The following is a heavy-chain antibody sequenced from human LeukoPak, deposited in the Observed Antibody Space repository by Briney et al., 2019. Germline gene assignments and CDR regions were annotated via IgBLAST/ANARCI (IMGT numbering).Heavy chain of an antibody. J-gene: IGHJ4*02. CDR2: IKSKTDGGTT. Sequence: GGVPRISCAAPWFTFPNFWMQGGRPGPGEGGGGVGRIKSKTDGGTTDYAAPVKGRFTISRDDSKNTLYLQMNSLKTEDTAVYYCTTEDAPADYWGQGTLVTVSS. V-gene: IGHV3-15*01. CDR3: TTEDAPADY. CDR1: WFTFPNFW.